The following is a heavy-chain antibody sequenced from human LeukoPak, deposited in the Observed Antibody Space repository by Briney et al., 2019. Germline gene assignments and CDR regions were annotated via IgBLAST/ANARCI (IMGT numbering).Heavy chain of an antibody. CDR1: GFTFSSYA. V-gene: IGHV3-30-3*01. D-gene: IGHD3-10*01. CDR3: ARDRAYYYGSGSYLYYFDY. J-gene: IGHJ4*02. Sequence: GGSLRLSCAASGFTFSSYAMHWVRQAPGKGLEWVAVISYDGSNKYYADSVKGRFTISRDNSKNTLYLQMNSLRAEDTAVYYCARDRAYYYGSGSYLYYFDYWGQGTLVTVSS. CDR2: ISYDGSNK.